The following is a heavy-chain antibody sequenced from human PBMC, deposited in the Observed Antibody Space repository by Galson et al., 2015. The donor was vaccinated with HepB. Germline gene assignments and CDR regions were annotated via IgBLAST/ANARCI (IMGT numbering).Heavy chain of an antibody. CDR3: ARTTYTYGFFDY. Sequence: SLRLSCAASGFTFRRNGMHWVRQAPGKGLEWVAVIWFDGSKKYYIESVKGRFTISRDNSKNTLYLQMSSLRAEDTGVYYCARTTYTYGFFDYWGQGTLLTVSS. CDR2: IWFDGSKK. CDR1: GFTFRRNG. D-gene: IGHD5-18*01. V-gene: IGHV3-33*01. J-gene: IGHJ4*02.